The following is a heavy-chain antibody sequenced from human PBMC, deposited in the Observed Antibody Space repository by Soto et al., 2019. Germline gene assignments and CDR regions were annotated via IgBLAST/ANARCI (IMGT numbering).Heavy chain of an antibody. J-gene: IGHJ3*02. V-gene: IGHV3-43*01. CDR3: AKDIEPIFSDDSGLGALDI. CDR2: ITWDGGST. Sequence: GGSLRLSCAASGFTFDDYTMHWVRQAPGKGLEWVSLITWDGGSTSYADSVKGRFTISRDNSKNSLYLQMNSLRTEDTALYYCAKDIEPIFSDDSGLGALDIWGQGTMVTVSS. D-gene: IGHD3-10*01. CDR1: GFTFDDYT.